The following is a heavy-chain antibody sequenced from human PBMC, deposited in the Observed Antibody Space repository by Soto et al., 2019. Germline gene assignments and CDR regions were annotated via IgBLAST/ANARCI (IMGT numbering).Heavy chain of an antibody. D-gene: IGHD1-1*01. CDR1: GFTFSSYS. CDR3: ARDLVEMATTERLDY. V-gene: IGHV3-21*01. J-gene: IGHJ4*02. CDR2: ISSSSSYI. Sequence: EVQLVESGGGLVKPGGSLRLSCAASGFTFSSYSMNWVRQAPGKGLEWVSSISSSSSYIYYADSVKGRFTISRDNAKNSPYLQMNSLRAEDTAVYYCARDLVEMATTERLDYWGQGTLVTVSS.